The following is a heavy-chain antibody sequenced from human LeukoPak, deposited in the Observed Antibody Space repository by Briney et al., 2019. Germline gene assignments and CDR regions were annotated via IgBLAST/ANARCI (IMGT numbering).Heavy chain of an antibody. Sequence: PGGSLRLSCAASGFTFSSYEMNWVRQAPGKGLEWVSYISSSSTTIHYADSVKGRFTISRDNAKNSVYLQMNSLRAEDTAVYYCASPRAVAAQYAFDIWGQGTLVTVSS. CDR1: GFTFSSYE. V-gene: IGHV3-48*01. J-gene: IGHJ3*02. CDR3: ASPRAVAAQYAFDI. D-gene: IGHD2-15*01. CDR2: ISSSSTTI.